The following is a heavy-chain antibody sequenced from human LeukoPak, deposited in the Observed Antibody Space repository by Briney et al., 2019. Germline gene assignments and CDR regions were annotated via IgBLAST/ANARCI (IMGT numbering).Heavy chain of an antibody. D-gene: IGHD6-6*01. J-gene: IGHJ4*02. V-gene: IGHV3-23*01. CDR3: AKDRVEYSSSSEYFDY. CDR2: ISGSGGST. CDR1: GFTFSRYA. Sequence: GGSLRLSRAASGFTFSRYAMSWVRQAPGKGLEWVSAISGSGGSTYYADSVKGRFTISRDNSKNTLYLQMNSLRAEDTAVYYCAKDRVEYSSSSEYFDYWGQGTLVAVSS.